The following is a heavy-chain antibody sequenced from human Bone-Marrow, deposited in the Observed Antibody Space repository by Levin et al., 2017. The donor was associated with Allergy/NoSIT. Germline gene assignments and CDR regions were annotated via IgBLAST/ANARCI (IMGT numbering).Heavy chain of an antibody. CDR2: IYHSGST. D-gene: IGHD3-9*01. J-gene: IGHJ6*02. CDR1: GGSFSDYY. Sequence: SETLSLTCAVYGGSFSDYYWSWIRQPPGKGLEWIGEIYHSGSTNNNPSLKSRVTISIDTSKNQFSLNLSPVTAADTAVYYCPRDRVILTGYYRGSQASYYYGMDVWGQGTTVTVSS. CDR3: PRDRVILTGYYRGSQASYYYGMDV. V-gene: IGHV4-34*01.